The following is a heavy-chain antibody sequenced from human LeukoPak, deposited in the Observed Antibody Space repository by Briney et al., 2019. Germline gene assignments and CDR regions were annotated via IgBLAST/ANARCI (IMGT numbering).Heavy chain of an antibody. D-gene: IGHD3-3*01. Sequence: SETLSLTCAVYGGSFSGYYWSWIRQPPGKGLEWIGEINHSGSTNYNPSLKSRVTISVDTSKNQFSLKLSSVTAADTAVYYCARRWDDFWSGYYTVFDYWGQGTLVTVSS. CDR2: INHSGST. V-gene: IGHV4-34*01. J-gene: IGHJ4*02. CDR1: GGSFSGYY. CDR3: ARRWDDFWSGYYTVFDY.